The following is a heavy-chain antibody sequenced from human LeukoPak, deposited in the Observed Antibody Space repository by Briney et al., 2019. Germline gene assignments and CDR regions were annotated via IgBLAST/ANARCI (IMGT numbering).Heavy chain of an antibody. D-gene: IGHD3-22*01. CDR3: ARGVGARGGYYYYIDY. Sequence: GGSRTLSRAASGFTSSRYAMHWVRQAPGKGLEWVALIRFDGSNKYYADSVKGRFTISRDTSKNTLYLQMNSVRGEDGGVYYSARGVGARGGYYYYIDYWGQGTLVTVSS. CDR2: IRFDGSNK. V-gene: IGHV3-30*02. J-gene: IGHJ4*02. CDR1: GFTSSRYA.